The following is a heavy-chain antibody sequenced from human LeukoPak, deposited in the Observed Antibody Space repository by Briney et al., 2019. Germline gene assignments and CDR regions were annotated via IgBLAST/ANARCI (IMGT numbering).Heavy chain of an antibody. Sequence: VGSLRLSCAASGFTFDDYAMHWVRQAPGKGLEWVSLISGDGGSTYYAVSVKGRFTISRDNGKNSLYLQMNSLRPEDTALYYCAKELEYFQHWGQGTLVTVSS. J-gene: IGHJ1*01. V-gene: IGHV3-43*02. CDR2: ISGDGGST. CDR1: GFTFDDYA. CDR3: AKELEYFQH.